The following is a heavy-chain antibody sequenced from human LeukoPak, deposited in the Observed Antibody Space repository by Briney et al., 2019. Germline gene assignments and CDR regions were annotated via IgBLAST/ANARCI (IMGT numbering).Heavy chain of an antibody. CDR2: IIPIFGTA. J-gene: IGHJ3*02. CDR3: ARVYVDIVVVPAATTWRAFDI. CDR1: GGTFSSYA. Sequence: ASVKVSCKASGGTFSSYAISWVRQAPGQGLEWMGGIIPIFGTANYAQKFQGRVTITADESTSTAYMEPSSLRSENTAVYYCARVYVDIVVVPAATTWRAFDIWGQGTMVTVSS. D-gene: IGHD2-2*03. V-gene: IGHV1-69*13.